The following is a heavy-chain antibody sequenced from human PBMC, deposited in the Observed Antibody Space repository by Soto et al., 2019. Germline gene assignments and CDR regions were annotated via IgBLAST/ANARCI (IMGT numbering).Heavy chain of an antibody. Sequence: PSETLSLTCSLYSGSLSGYYWSWIRQPPGKGLEWIGEISPSGTTNYSPSLKGRVSISVDTSKNQFSLNLASLTAADTAVYYCARAPKVSGSAQTRPDFWAQGSLVTVTS. D-gene: IGHD6-6*01. CDR1: SGSLSGYY. CDR3: ARAPKVSGSAQTRPDF. CDR2: ISPSGTT. V-gene: IGHV4-34*01. J-gene: IGHJ4*02.